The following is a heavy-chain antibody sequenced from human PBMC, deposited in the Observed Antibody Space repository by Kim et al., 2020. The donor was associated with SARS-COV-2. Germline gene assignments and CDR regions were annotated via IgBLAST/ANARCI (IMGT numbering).Heavy chain of an antibody. CDR3: ARGPPGIAVPLNWFDP. D-gene: IGHD6-19*01. J-gene: IGHJ5*02. V-gene: IGHV4-30-2*03. Sequence: SLKSRVTISVDTSKSQFSLKLSSVTAADTAVYYCARGPPGIAVPLNWFDPWGQGTLVTVSS.